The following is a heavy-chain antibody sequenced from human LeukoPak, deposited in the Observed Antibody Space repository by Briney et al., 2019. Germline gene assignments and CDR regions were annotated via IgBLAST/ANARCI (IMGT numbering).Heavy chain of an antibody. V-gene: IGHV3-23*01. CDR3: AKYKGAVFYHYCMDV. CDR2: ITGSGGNT. Sequence: PGGSLRLSCAASGFTFSNFAMSWVRQAPGKGLEWVSGITGSGGNTHYADSVKGRFTISRDNSKNTLYLQMNSLRVEDTAIYYCAKYKGAVFYHYCMDVWGKGTTVTASS. CDR1: GFTFSNFA. J-gene: IGHJ6*03. D-gene: IGHD1-1*01.